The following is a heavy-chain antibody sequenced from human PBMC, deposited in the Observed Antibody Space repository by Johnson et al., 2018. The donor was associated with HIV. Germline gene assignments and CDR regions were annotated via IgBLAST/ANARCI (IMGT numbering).Heavy chain of an antibody. CDR2: ISYDGSNK. CDR3: ARDRSSSWSDAFDI. D-gene: IGHD6-13*01. V-gene: IGHV3-30*03. CDR1: GFTFSSYG. J-gene: IGHJ3*02. Sequence: VQLVESGGGVVQPGRSLRLSCAASGFTFSSYGMHWVRQAPGKGLEWVAVISYDGSNKYYADSVKGRFTISRDNSKNTLYLQMNSLRAEDTAVYYCARDRSSSWSDAFDIWGQGTMVTVSS.